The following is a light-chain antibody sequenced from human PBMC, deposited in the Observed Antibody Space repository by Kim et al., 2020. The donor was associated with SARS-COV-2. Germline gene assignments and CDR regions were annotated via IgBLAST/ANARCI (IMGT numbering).Light chain of an antibody. CDR2: GAS. J-gene: IGKJ1*01. CDR3: QQYGSSLWT. Sequence: LAPGERATLTCRASQSISSNLAWYQQRLGQAPRLLIYGASSRATGIPDRFSGRGSGTDFTLTISRLEPEDFAVYYCQQYGSSLWTFGQGTKVDIK. CDR1: QSISSN. V-gene: IGKV3-20*01.